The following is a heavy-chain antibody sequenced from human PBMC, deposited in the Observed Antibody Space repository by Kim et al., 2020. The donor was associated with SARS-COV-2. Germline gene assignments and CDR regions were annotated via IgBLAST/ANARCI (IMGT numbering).Heavy chain of an antibody. CDR1: GFTFDDYT. J-gene: IGHJ4*02. V-gene: IGHV3-43*01. D-gene: IGHD5-18*01. CDR3: AKEIVDTAMGGFDY. CDR2: ISWDGGST. Sequence: GGSLRLSCAASGFTFDDYTMHWVRQAPGKGLEWVSLISWDGGSTYYADSVKGRFTISRDNSKNSLYLQMNSLRTEDTALYYCAKEIVDTAMGGFDYWGQGTLVTVSS.